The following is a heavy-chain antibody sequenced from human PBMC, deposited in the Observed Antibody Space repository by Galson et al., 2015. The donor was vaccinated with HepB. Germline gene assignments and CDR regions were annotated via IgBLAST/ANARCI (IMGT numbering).Heavy chain of an antibody. V-gene: IGHV1-18*01. CDR3: ARGLRYYDDSGFLNWFDP. CDR1: GYSFTTYD. D-gene: IGHD3-22*01. J-gene: IGHJ5*02. Sequence: SVKVSCKASGYSFTTYDISWVRQAPGQRLEWMGWISAYNGNTNYAQNLQGRVSMTTDTSTSTAYMELRSLRSDDTAVYYCARGLRYYDDSGFLNWFDPWGQGTLVTVSS. CDR2: ISAYNGNT.